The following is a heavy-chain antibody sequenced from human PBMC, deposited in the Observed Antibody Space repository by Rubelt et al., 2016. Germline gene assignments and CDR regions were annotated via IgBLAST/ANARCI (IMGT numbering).Heavy chain of an antibody. Sequence: QRQLQESGPGLVKPSETLSLTCTLSGGSISSSSYYWGWIRQPPGKGLELIGSIYYSGSTYYNPSLKSRVTISVDTSKNQFSLKLSSVTAADTAVFYWARNTGSSPFDPWGQGTLVTVSS. J-gene: IGHJ5*02. V-gene: IGHV4-39*01. D-gene: IGHD1-26*01. CDR3: ARNTGSSPFDP. CDR1: GGSISSSSYY. CDR2: IYYSGST.